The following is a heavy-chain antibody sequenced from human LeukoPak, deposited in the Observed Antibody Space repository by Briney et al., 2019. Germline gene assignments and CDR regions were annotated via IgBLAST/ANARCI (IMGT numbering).Heavy chain of an antibody. CDR1: GGSISSGGYY. CDR2: IYYSGSA. Sequence: ESSETLSLTCTVSGGSISSGGYYWSWIRQHPGKGLEWIGYIYYSGSAYYNPSLKSRVTISVDTSKNQFSLKLSSVTAADTAVYYCAREIPLDSTDEVEDYWGQGTLVTVSS. J-gene: IGHJ4*02. CDR3: AREIPLDSTDEVEDY. D-gene: IGHD2-2*01. V-gene: IGHV4-31*03.